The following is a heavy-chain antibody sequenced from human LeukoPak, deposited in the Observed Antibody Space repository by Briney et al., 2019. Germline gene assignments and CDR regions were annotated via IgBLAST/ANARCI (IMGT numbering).Heavy chain of an antibody. CDR1: GYTFTSYY. V-gene: IGHV7-4-1*02. D-gene: IGHD2-8*01. CDR3: AREGGYCTNGVCYYFDY. Sequence: GASVKVSRKASGYTFTSYYMHWVRQAPGQGLEWMGWINTNTGNPTYAQGFTGRFVFSLDTSVSTAYLQISSLKAEDTAVYYCAREGGYCTNGVCYYFDYWGQGTLVTVSS. J-gene: IGHJ4*02. CDR2: INTNTGNP.